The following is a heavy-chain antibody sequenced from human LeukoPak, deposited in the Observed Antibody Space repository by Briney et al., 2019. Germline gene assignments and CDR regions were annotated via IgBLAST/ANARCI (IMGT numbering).Heavy chain of an antibody. CDR3: AKVFYTSSFDF. CDR2: INDRGDKK. J-gene: IGHJ4*02. V-gene: IGHV3-23*01. CDR1: RTFA. Sequence: GGSLRLSCAAFRTFAMSCARQSPRRGPGWVSVINDRGDKKHNAGPVRGRFTNSRDNSKKTVSLQINGQRGDDTAVYFCAKVFYTSSFDFSGQGILVTVSP. D-gene: IGHD2/OR15-2a*01.